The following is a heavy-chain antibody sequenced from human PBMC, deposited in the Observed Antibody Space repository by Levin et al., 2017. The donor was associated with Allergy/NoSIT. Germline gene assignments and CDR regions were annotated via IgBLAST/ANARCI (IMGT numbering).Heavy chain of an antibody. V-gene: IGHV1-24*01. CDR1: GYTLTELS. J-gene: IGHJ5*02. CDR3: ATGYSSSWYSKGDLDP. CDR2: FDPEDGET. D-gene: IGHD6-13*01. Sequence: ASVKVSCKVSGYTLTELSMHWVRQAPGKGLEWMGGFDPEDGETIYAQKFQGRVTMTEDTSTDTAYMELSSLRSEDTAVYYCATGYSSSWYSKGDLDPWGQGTLVTVSS.